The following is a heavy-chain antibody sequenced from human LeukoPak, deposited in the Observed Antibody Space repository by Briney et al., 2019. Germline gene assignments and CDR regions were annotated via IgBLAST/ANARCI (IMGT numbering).Heavy chain of an antibody. CDR3: ARHLSDYYDSTPAPDAFDI. CDR2: IYYSGST. D-gene: IGHD3-22*01. CDR1: GGSISSYY. J-gene: IGHJ3*02. Sequence: SETLSLTCTVSGGSISSYYWSWIRQPPGRGLEWIGYIYYSGSTNYNPSLKSRVTISVDTSKNQFSLKLSSVTAADTAVYYCARHLSDYYDSTPAPDAFDIWGQGTMVTVSS. V-gene: IGHV4-59*08.